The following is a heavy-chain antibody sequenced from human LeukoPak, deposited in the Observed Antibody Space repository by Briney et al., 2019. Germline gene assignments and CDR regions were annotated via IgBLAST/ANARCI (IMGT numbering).Heavy chain of an antibody. D-gene: IGHD3-10*01. CDR2: INHSGST. CDR1: GGSFSGYY. V-gene: IGHV4-34*01. CDR3: ARRFLRRWFDP. J-gene: IGHJ5*02. Sequence: SETLSLTCAVYGGSFSGYYWSWIRQPPGKGLEWIGEINHSGSTNYNPSLKNRVTISVDTSKNQFSLKLSSVTAADTAVYYCARRFLRRWFDPWGQGTLVTVSS.